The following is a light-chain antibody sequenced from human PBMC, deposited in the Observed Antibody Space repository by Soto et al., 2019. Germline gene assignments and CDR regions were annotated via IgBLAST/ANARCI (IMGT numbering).Light chain of an antibody. Sequence: QSALTQPASVSGSPGQSITISCTGTSSDIGAHTYVSWFQQHPGKVPKVIIYNVSTRPSGISDRFSGSKSGNTASLTISGLQAEDEADYYCSSYEGGFVVFGGGTKLTVL. CDR1: SSDIGAHTY. CDR2: NVS. J-gene: IGLJ2*01. V-gene: IGLV2-14*01. CDR3: SSYEGGFVV.